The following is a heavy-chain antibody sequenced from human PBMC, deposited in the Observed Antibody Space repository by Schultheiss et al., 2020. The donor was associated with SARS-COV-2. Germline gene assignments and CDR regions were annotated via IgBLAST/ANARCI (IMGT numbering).Heavy chain of an antibody. Sequence: SETLSLTCTVSGGSISSSSYYWSWIRQPPGKGLEWIGYIYYSGNTYYNPSLKSRLSISVDTSKNQFSLELTSLTPADTAVYYCAREFRYGMDVWGLGTAVTVSS. CDR2: IYYSGNT. V-gene: IGHV4-30-4*07. J-gene: IGHJ6*02. CDR1: GGSISSSSYY. CDR3: AREFRYGMDV.